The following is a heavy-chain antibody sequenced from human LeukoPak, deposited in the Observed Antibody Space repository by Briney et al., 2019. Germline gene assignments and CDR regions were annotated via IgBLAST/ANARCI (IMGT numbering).Heavy chain of an antibody. CDR3: ARAGAPYGSGNYYNSDV. J-gene: IGHJ6*02. Sequence: PSETLSLTCTVSGASISSYYWSWIRQPPGKGPDWIGYIHHSGDASYNPSLKSRVTISVDTSKNQFSLKLSSVTAADTAVYYCARAGAPYGSGNYYNSDVWGQGTTVTVSS. CDR2: IHHSGDA. CDR1: GASISSYY. D-gene: IGHD3-10*01. V-gene: IGHV4-59*01.